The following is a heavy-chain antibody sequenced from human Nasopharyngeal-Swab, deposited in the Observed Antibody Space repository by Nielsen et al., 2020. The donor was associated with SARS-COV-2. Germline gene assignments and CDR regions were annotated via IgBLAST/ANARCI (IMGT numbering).Heavy chain of an antibody. CDR2: IGDKDHNYAT. Sequence: GESLKISCAASGSIFSGSAMPWVRQASGKGLEWVGRIGDKDHNYATTYGAAVKGRFTISRDDSKNTAFLQMDSLKTEDTALYYCTTDYYFDYWGQGTLVTVSS. V-gene: IGHV3-73*01. CDR3: TTDYYFDY. CDR1: GSIFSGSA. J-gene: IGHJ4*02.